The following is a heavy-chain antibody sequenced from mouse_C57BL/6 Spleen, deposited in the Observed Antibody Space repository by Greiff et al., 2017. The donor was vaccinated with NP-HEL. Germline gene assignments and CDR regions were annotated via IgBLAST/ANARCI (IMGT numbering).Heavy chain of an antibody. CDR2: FHPYNDDT. Sequence: VQRVESGAELVKPGASVKMSCKASGYTFTTYPIEWMKQNHGKSLEWIGNFHPYNDDTKYNEKFKGKATLTVEKSSSTVYLELSRLTSDDSAVYYCARTYYYGSRYYAMDYWGQGTSVTVSS. V-gene: IGHV1-47*01. D-gene: IGHD1-1*01. CDR3: ARTYYYGSRYYAMDY. CDR1: GYTFTTYP. J-gene: IGHJ4*01.